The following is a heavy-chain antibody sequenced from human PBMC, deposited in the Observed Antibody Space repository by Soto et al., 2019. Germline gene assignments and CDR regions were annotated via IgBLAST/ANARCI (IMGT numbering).Heavy chain of an antibody. CDR1: GFTFNRKS. D-gene: IGHD1-7*01. J-gene: IGHJ4*02. V-gene: IGHV3-30*03. CDR2: ISYDGNDK. Sequence: LRLPCAAPGFTFNRKSVHWVRQAPGKGLDWVAVISYDGNDKFYSDSVKGRFTISRDNSNNTLHLQMNSLRAEDTAVYFCATDGELRWSTGFDFWGQGTLVTVSS. CDR3: ATDGELRWSTGFDF.